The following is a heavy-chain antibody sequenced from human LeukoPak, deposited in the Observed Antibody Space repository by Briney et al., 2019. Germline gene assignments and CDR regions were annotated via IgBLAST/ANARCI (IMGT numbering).Heavy chain of an antibody. Sequence: SVKVSCKASGGTFSSYAISWVRQAPGQGLEWMGRIIPILGIANYAQKFQGRVTITADKSTSTAYMELSSLRSEDTAVYYCAREVSGTVTTSHVFDYWGQGTLVTVSS. J-gene: IGHJ4*02. V-gene: IGHV1-69*04. CDR3: AREVSGTVTTSHVFDY. CDR2: IIPILGIA. CDR1: GGTFSSYA. D-gene: IGHD4-17*01.